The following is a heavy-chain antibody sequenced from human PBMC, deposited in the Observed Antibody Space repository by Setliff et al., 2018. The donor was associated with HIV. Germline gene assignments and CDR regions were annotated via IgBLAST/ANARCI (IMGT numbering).Heavy chain of an antibody. V-gene: IGHV3-66*01. D-gene: IGHD4-4*01. CDR2: IYRTGNT. CDR3: VRDFYSDYSYYIYSDC. J-gene: IGHJ4*02. Sequence: GGSLRLSCAVSGFTFRSYGIQWVRQAPGKGLEGVSVIYRTGNTYYADSVKGRFTISRDDSKNTLNLQMNSLRAEDTAVYYCVRDFYSDYSYYIYSDCWGQGTLVTSPQ. CDR1: GFTFRSYG.